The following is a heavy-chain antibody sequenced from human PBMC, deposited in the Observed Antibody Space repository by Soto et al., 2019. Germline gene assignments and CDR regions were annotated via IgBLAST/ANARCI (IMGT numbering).Heavy chain of an antibody. CDR3: ARVGEYYDYIWGSYHYVDY. J-gene: IGHJ4*02. CDR2: IIPIFGTA. D-gene: IGHD3-16*02. CDR1: GGTFSSYA. Sequence: ASVKVSCKASGGTFSSYAISWVRQAPGQGLEWMGGIIPIFGTANYAQKFQGRVTITADESTSTAYMELSSLRSADTAVYYCARVGEYYDYIWGSYHYVDYWGQGTLVTVSS. V-gene: IGHV1-69*13.